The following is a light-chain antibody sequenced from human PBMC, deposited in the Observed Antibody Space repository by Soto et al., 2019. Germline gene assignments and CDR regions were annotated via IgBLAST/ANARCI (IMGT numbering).Light chain of an antibody. CDR2: GAS. Sequence: EIVMTQSPATLSVSPGERATLSCRASQSVSSNLAWYQQKPGQAPRLLIHGASTRATGIPARFSGSGSGTEFTLTISSLQSEDFAVYYCQQYGSSPRTFGLGTKVEI. CDR1: QSVSSN. CDR3: QQYGSSPRT. J-gene: IGKJ1*01. V-gene: IGKV3-15*01.